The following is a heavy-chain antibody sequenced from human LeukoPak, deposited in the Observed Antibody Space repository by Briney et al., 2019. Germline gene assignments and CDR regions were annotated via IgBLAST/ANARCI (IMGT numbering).Heavy chain of an antibody. CDR1: GGSISGYY. J-gene: IGHJ4*02. D-gene: IGHD3-22*01. Sequence: SETLSLTCTVSGGSISGYYWSWIRQPPGKGLEWIGYIYYSGSPNYNPSLKSRVTISVDTSKNQFSLKLSSVTAADTAVYYCARDVDSSGYYDYWGQGTLVTVSS. CDR3: ARDVDSSGYYDY. V-gene: IGHV4-59*01. CDR2: IYYSGSP.